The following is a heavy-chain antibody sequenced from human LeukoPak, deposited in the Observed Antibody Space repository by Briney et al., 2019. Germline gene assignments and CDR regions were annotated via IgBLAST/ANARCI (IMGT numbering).Heavy chain of an antibody. V-gene: IGHV3-15*01. CDR3: STCGGDCFFNY. D-gene: IGHD2-21*02. Sequence: GGSLRLSCAASGFTFSNAWMNWVRQAPGKGLELVGRIKSKTAGETTSYAEPVKGRFSITIDDSSNTLYLQMNSSKTEDTAVYYCSTCGGDCFFNYWGQGTLVTVSA. CDR1: GFTFSNAW. J-gene: IGHJ4*02. CDR2: IKSKTAGETT.